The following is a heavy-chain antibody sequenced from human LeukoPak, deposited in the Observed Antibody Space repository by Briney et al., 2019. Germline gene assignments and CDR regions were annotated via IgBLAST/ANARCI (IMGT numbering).Heavy chain of an antibody. Sequence: KPSETLSLTCAVYGGSFSGYYWSWIRQPPGKGLEWIGEINHSGSTNYNPSLKSRVTISVDTSKNQFSLKLSSVTAADTAVYYCAREGYDILTGYPNFDPWGQGTLVTVSS. J-gene: IGHJ5*02. CDR1: GGSFSGYY. CDR3: AREGYDILTGYPNFDP. CDR2: INHSGST. V-gene: IGHV4-34*01. D-gene: IGHD3-9*01.